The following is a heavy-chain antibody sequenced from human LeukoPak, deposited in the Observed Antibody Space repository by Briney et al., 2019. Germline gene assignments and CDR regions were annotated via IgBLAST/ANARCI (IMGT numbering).Heavy chain of an antibody. CDR3: ARGAYSSGWYLDY. CDR2: ISGSGGST. J-gene: IGHJ4*02. V-gene: IGHV3-23*01. Sequence: GGSLRLSCAPSGFTFSSHAMSWVRQAPGKWLEWVSAISGSGGSTYYAESVKGRFTISREKSKNTLYLQMNSLRAEDTAVYYCARGAYSSGWYLDYWGQGNLVTVSS. D-gene: IGHD6-19*01. CDR1: GFTFSSHA.